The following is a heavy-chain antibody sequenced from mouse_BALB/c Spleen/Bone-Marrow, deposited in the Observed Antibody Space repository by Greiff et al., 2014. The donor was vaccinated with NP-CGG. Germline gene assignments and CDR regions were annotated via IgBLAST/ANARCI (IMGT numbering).Heavy chain of an antibody. CDR1: GYTFTSYV. CDR2: FNPYNDGT. J-gene: IGHJ1*01. V-gene: IGHV1-14*01. Sequence: VQLQQSGPELVKPGASVKMSCKASGYTFTSYVMNWEKQKPGQGLEWIGFFNPYNDGTKFNEKFKGKATQTSDKSSSTAYMELSSLTSEDSAVYYCAREDGNYGYWYFDVWGAGTTVTVSS. D-gene: IGHD2-1*01. CDR3: AREDGNYGYWYFDV.